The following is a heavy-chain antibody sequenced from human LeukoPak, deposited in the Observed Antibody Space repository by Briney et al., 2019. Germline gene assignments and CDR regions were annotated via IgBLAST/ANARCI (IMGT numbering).Heavy chain of an antibody. CDR1: GGSISSYY. CDR2: IYYSGGT. V-gene: IGHV4-59*01. J-gene: IGHJ5*02. D-gene: IGHD5-18*01. CDR3: ARGLEPTGDSYGYLNWFDP. Sequence: SETLSLTCTVSGGSISSYYWSWIRQPPGKGLEWIGYIYYSGGTNYNPSLKSRVTISVDTSKNQFSLKLSSVTAADTAVYYCARGLEPTGDSYGYLNWFDPWGQGTLVTVSS.